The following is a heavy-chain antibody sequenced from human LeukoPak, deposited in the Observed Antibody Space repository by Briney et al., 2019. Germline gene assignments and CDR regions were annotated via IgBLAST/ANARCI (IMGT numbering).Heavy chain of an antibody. V-gene: IGHV1-2*02. CDR1: GYTFIDYS. CDR3: ATHCSGAACFDY. CDR2: TNPNNGDT. Sequence: ASVKVSCKASGYTFIDYSIHWVRQAPGQRLEWMGETNPNNGDTNFAPEFQGRVTMTRDTSITTAFMELSSLRYADTAIYYCATHCSGAACFDYWGQGTLVTVSS. D-gene: IGHD2-15*01. J-gene: IGHJ4*02.